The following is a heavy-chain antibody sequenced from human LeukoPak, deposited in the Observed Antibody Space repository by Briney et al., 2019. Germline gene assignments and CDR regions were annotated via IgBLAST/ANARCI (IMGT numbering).Heavy chain of an antibody. J-gene: IGHJ4*02. V-gene: IGHV3-30*02. CDR3: ARISCSGGSCYSG. CDR1: GFTFSSYG. Sequence: GGSPRLSCAASGFTFSSYGMHWVRQAPGKGLEWVAYIQYDGSNEQFADSVKGRFSISRDNAKNSLYVQMNSLRAEDTAVYYCARISCSGGSCYSGWGQGTLVTVSS. D-gene: IGHD2-15*01. CDR2: IQYDGSNE.